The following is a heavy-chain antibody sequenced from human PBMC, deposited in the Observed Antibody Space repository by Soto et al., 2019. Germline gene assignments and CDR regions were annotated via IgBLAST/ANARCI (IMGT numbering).Heavy chain of an antibody. CDR1: GGSISSSSYY. CDR2: IYYSGST. CDR3: ARPRSIVGATDY. Sequence: SETLSLTCTVSGGSISSSSYYWGWIRQPPGKGLEWFGSIYYSGSTYYNPSLKSRVTISVDTSKNHFSLKLSSVTAADTAVYYCARPRSIVGATDYWGQGTLVTVSS. V-gene: IGHV4-39*01. J-gene: IGHJ4*02. D-gene: IGHD1-26*01.